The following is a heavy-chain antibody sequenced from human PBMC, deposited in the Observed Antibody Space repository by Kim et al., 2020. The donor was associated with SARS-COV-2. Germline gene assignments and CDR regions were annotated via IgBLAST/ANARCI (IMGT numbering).Heavy chain of an antibody. D-gene: IGHD6-13*01. J-gene: IGHJ5*02. CDR2: IKSKTDGGTT. Sequence: GGSLRLSCAASGFTFSNAWMSWVRQAPGKGLEWVGRIKSKTDGGTTDYAAPVKGRFTISRDDSKNTLYLQMNSLKTEDTAVYYCTTTGDYSSSWYWFDPWGQGTLVTVSS. V-gene: IGHV3-15*01. CDR1: GFTFSNAW. CDR3: TTTGDYSSSWYWFDP.